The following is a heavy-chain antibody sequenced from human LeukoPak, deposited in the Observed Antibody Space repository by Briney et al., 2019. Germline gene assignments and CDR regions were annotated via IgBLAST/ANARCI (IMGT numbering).Heavy chain of an antibody. D-gene: IGHD4-17*01. CDR3: ARRPNGRTTVTTRYFDY. Sequence: SETLSLTCAVYGGSFSGYYWSWIRQPPGKGLEWIGEINHSGSTNYNPSLKSRVTISVDTSKNQFSLTLSSVTAADTAVYYCARRPNGRTTVTTRYFDYWGQGTLVTVYS. CDR1: GGSFSGYY. V-gene: IGHV4-34*01. J-gene: IGHJ4*02. CDR2: INHSGST.